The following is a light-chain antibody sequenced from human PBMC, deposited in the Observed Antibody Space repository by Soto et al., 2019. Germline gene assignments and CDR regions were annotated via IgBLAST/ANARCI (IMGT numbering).Light chain of an antibody. CDR3: QQLGT. J-gene: IGKJ1*01. CDR1: QSIRSNY. V-gene: IGKV3-20*01. Sequence: EIVLTQSPGTLYLSPGDGATLSCRASQSIRSNYLAWYQQKPGQAPRLLIYGASSRATGIPERFSGSGSGTDFTLTISRLEPEDFAVYYCQQLGTFGQGTKVEIK. CDR2: GAS.